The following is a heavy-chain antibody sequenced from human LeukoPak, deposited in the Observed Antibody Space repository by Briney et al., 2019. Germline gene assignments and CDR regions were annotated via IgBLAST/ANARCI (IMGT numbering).Heavy chain of an antibody. Sequence: GGSLRLSCAASGFTFSSYGMSWVRQAPGKGLEWVSSISRSGGTTHYADSVKGRFTISRDNSKNTLYLQMNSLRAEDTAVYYCAKGYSSGWYYFDYWGQGTLVTVSS. CDR2: ISRSGGTT. D-gene: IGHD6-19*01. CDR3: AKGYSSGWYYFDY. CDR1: GFTFSSYG. V-gene: IGHV3-23*01. J-gene: IGHJ4*02.